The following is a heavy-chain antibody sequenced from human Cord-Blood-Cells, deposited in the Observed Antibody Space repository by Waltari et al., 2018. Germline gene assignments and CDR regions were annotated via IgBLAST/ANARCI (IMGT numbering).Heavy chain of an antibody. D-gene: IGHD3-22*01. CDR3: ARDRDYYDSSGYYRY. CDR1: GGSFSGYH. Sequence: QVQLQQWGAGLLKPSETLSLTCAVYGGSFSGYHWSWIRQPPGKGLEWIGEINHSGSTNYNPSLKSRVTISVDTSKNQFSLKLSSVTAADTAVYYCARDRDYYDSSGYYRYWGQGTLVTVSS. V-gene: IGHV4-34*01. CDR2: INHSGST. J-gene: IGHJ4*02.